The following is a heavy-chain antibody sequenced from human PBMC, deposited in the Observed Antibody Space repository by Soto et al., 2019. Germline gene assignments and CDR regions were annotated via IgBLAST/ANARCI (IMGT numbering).Heavy chain of an antibody. CDR3: AAGEASSRNLAPYHLDS. CDR1: GGSMRNYF. Sequence: SETLSLTCTVSGGSMRNYFWTWIRQPPGKGLEWIGYIHYSGTTSFFPSYNPSLRSRVTISEDTSKNQFSLKLLSVTTADTAVYFCAAGEASSRNLAPYHLDSWGQGTLVTVSS. J-gene: IGHJ4*02. CDR2: IHYSGTT. D-gene: IGHD6-13*01. V-gene: IGHV4-59*01.